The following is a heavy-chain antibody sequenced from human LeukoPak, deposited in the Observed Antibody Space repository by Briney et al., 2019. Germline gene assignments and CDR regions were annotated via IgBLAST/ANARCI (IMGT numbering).Heavy chain of an antibody. V-gene: IGHV1-69*13. D-gene: IGHD3-10*01. J-gene: IGHJ5*02. Sequence: WASVKVSCKASGGAFNNFAISWVRQAPGQGLEWVGGIIPMSGAANYAQKFQGRVTITADESTSTAYMELSSLRSEDTAVYYCARDRGPMVRGSYSTGGWFDPWGQGTLVTVSS. CDR1: GGAFNNFA. CDR3: ARDRGPMVRGSYSTGGWFDP. CDR2: IIPMSGAA.